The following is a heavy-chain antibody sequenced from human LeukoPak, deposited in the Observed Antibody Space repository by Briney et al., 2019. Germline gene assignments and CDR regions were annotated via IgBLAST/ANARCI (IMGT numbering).Heavy chain of an antibody. J-gene: IGHJ4*02. CDR1: GGSISSYY. Sequence: SETLSLTCTVSGGSISSYYWSWIRQPPGKGLEWIGYIYYSGSTNYNPSLKSRVTISVDTSKHQFSLKLSSVTAADTAVYYCARAGGYYDFWSGYYISVYFDYWGQGTLVTVSS. D-gene: IGHD3-3*01. CDR3: ARAGGYYDFWSGYYISVYFDY. V-gene: IGHV4-59*01. CDR2: IYYSGST.